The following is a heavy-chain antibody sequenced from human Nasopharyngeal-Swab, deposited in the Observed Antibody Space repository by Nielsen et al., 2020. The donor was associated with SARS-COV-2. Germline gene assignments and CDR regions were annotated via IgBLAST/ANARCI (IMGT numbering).Heavy chain of an antibody. Sequence: GESLKISCAASGFTFSSYGMHWVRQAPGKGLEWVAVIWYDGSNKYYAESVKCRFTISRDNSKNTLYLQMNSLRAEDTAVYYCARDSSGWYMGVDCWGQGTLVTVSS. CDR1: GFTFSSYG. CDR3: ARDSSGWYMGVDC. D-gene: IGHD6-19*01. V-gene: IGHV3-33*01. J-gene: IGHJ4*02. CDR2: IWYDGSNK.